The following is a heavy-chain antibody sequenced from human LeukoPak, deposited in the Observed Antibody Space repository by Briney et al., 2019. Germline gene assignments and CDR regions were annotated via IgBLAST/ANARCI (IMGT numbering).Heavy chain of an antibody. V-gene: IGHV4-39*01. Sequence: SETLSLTCTVSGGSISSSSYYWGWIRQPPGKGLEWIGSIYYSGSTYYNPSLKSRVTISVDTSKNQFSLKLSSVTAADTAVYYCASFVSGYCSSTSCQPFDYWGQGTLVTVSS. J-gene: IGHJ4*02. CDR3: ASFVSGYCSSTSCQPFDY. CDR2: IYYSGST. D-gene: IGHD2-2*03. CDR1: GGSISSSSYY.